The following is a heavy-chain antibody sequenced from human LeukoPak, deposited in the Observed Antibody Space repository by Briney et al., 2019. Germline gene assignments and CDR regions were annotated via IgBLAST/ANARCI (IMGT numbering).Heavy chain of an antibody. Sequence: GGSLRLSCASSGFTVSSNYMSWVRQAPGMGLEWVSIIYSGGSTFYADSVKGRFTISRDNSKNTLYLQMNSLRADDTAVYYCARGGSYLSAFDIWGQGTMVTVSS. J-gene: IGHJ3*02. CDR3: ARGGSYLSAFDI. CDR1: GFTVSSNY. D-gene: IGHD1-26*01. V-gene: IGHV3-53*01. CDR2: IYSGGST.